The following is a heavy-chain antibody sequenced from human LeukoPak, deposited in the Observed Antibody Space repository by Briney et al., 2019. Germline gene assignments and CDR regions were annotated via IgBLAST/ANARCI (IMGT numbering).Heavy chain of an antibody. CDR2: ISAYNGHT. D-gene: IGHD3-22*01. CDR1: GYTFTSYG. Sequence: ASVKVSCKASGYTFTSYGISWVRQAPGQGLEWMGWISAYNGHTNYAQKLQGRVTITTDTSTSTAYMELRSLRSDDTAVYYCARAPDYYYDSSGPHFDYWGQGTLVTVSS. CDR3: ARAPDYYYDSSGPHFDY. V-gene: IGHV1-18*01. J-gene: IGHJ4*02.